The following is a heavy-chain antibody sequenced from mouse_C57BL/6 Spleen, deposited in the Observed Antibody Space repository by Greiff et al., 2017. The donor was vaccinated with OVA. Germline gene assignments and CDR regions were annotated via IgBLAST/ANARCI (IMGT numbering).Heavy chain of an antibody. CDR3: ARIYYDYDGLQDY. Sequence: VQLQQPGTELVKPGASVKLSCKASGYTFTSSWMHWVKQRPGQGLEWIGNINPSNGGTNYNEKFKSKATLTVDKSSSTAYMQLSSLTSEDSAVYYCARIYYDYDGLQDYWGQGTTLTVSS. V-gene: IGHV1-53*01. CDR2: INPSNGGT. J-gene: IGHJ2*01. D-gene: IGHD2-4*01. CDR1: GYTFTSSW.